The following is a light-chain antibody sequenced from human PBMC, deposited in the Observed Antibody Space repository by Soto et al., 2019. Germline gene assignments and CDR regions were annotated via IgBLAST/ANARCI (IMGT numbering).Light chain of an antibody. CDR3: QSYNSSSQM. CDR2: EDT. V-gene: IGLV6-57*01. J-gene: IGLJ3*02. CDR1: SGNIADNF. Sequence: NFMLTQPHSVSASPGKTVTISCTRTSGNIADNFVQWYQQRPGSSPTTVIYEDTERPSGVPDRFSGSIDSSSNSASLTISGLRTEDEADYYCQSYNSSSQMFGGGTKVTVL.